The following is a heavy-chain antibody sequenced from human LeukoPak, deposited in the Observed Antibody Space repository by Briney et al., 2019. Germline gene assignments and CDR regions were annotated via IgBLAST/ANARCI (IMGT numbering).Heavy chain of an antibody. D-gene: IGHD1-26*01. Sequence: GASVEVSCKASGGTFSSYAISWVRQAPGQGLEWMGRIIPIFGTANYAQKFQGRVTITTDESTSTAYMELSSLRSEDTAVYYCAGGDSGTFDYWGQGTLVTVSS. CDR1: GGTFSSYA. CDR2: IIPIFGTA. J-gene: IGHJ4*02. V-gene: IGHV1-69*05. CDR3: AGGDSGTFDY.